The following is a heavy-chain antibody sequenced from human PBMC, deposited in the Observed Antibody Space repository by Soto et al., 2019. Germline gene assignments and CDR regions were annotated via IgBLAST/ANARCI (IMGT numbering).Heavy chain of an antibody. J-gene: IGHJ4*02. Sequence: ASVKVSCKASGYTFTIYAMYWVRQAPGQRLEWMGWINAGNGNTKYSQKFQDRVTITRDTSASTAYMELRSLRSDDTAVYYCARSGLYVLRVLEWLLAFDYWGQGTLVTVSS. D-gene: IGHD3-3*01. CDR1: GYTFTIYA. CDR2: INAGNGNT. CDR3: ARSGLYVLRVLEWLLAFDY. V-gene: IGHV1-3*01.